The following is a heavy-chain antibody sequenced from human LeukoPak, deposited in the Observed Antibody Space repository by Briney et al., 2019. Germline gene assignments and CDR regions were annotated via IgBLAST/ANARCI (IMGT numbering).Heavy chain of an antibody. CDR2: IKQDGSEK. CDR1: GFTFSSCW. CDR3: ARWVGAKGAFDI. V-gene: IGHV3-7*01. Sequence: GGSLRLSCAASGFTFSSCWMSWVRQAPGKGLEWVANIKQDGSEKYYVDSVKGRFTISRDNAKNSLYLQMNSLRAEDTAVYYCARWVGAKGAFDIWGQGTMVTVSS. D-gene: IGHD1-26*01. J-gene: IGHJ3*02.